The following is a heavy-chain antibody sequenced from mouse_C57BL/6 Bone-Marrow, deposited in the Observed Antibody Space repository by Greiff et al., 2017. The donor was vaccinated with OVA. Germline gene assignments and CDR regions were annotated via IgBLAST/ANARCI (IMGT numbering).Heavy chain of an antibody. V-gene: IGHV1-76*01. CDR1: GYTFTDYY. CDR2: IYPGSGTT. J-gene: IGHJ2*01. D-gene: IGHD1-1*01. Sequence: QVQLKESGAELVRPGASVKLSCKASGYTFTDYYINWVKQRPGQGLEWIGRIYPGSGTTNYNEKFKGKATLTAEKSSSTAYMQLSSLTSEDSAVYFCGRGSPYYDSREDYWGQGTTLTVSS. CDR3: GRGSPYYDSREDY.